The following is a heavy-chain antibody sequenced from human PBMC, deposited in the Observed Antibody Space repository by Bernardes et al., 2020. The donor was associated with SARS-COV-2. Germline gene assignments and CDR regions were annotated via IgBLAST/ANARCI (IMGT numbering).Heavy chain of an antibody. V-gene: IGHV1-46*03. D-gene: IGHD6-19*01. CDR3: SRDPPAQCYFDS. J-gene: IGHJ4*02. Sequence: WEAFGYPFFTYNLHWVRQDPGQGLEWMGMIDPNSGNTNYAQKFKGRLTMTRDTSTNTLYMELSSLRSEDTALYYCSRDPPAQCYFDSWGQGTLVTVTA. CDR2: IDPNSGNT. CDR1: GYPFFTYN.